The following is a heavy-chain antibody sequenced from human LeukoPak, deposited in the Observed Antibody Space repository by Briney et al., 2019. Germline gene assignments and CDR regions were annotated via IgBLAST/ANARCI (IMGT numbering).Heavy chain of an antibody. V-gene: IGHV3-66*01. CDR2: IYSRGTT. CDR1: GITVSDNY. J-gene: IGHJ4*01. CDR3: ARDPPAVTTNTYG. D-gene: IGHD4-11*01. Sequence: GGSLRLSCAASGITVSDNYMNWVRQAPGKGLEWISLIYSRGTTSYADSVKGRFTISRDDSKNTLYLQMNNLRADDTAVYYCARDPPAVTTNTYGWGQGTLVTVSS.